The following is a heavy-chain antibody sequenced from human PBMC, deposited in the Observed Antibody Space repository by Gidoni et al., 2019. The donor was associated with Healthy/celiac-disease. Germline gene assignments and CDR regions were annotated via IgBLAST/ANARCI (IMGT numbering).Heavy chain of an antibody. CDR3: ARHSTELELSDRFDY. Sequence: QVQLQQWGAGLLQPSETLSLTCAVYGGSFSGYSWSWIRQPPGKGLEWIGEINHSGSTNYNPSLKSRVTMSVDTSKNQFSLKLSSVTAADTAVYYCARHSTELELSDRFDYWGQGTLVTVSS. J-gene: IGHJ4*02. CDR2: INHSGST. D-gene: IGHD1-7*01. CDR1: GGSFSGYS. V-gene: IGHV4-34*01.